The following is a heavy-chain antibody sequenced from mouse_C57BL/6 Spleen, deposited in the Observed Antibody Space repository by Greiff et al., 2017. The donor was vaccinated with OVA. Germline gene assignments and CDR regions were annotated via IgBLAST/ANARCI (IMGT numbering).Heavy chain of an antibody. J-gene: IGHJ2*01. CDR2: INPSTGGT. CDR3: ARWGEGFDY. CDR1: GYSFTGYY. Sequence: EVKLVESGPELVKPGASVKISCKASGYSFTGYYMNWVKQSPEKSLEWIGEINPSTGGTTYNQKFKAKATLTVDKSSSTAYMQLKSLTSEDSAVYYCARWGEGFDYWGQGTTLTVSS. V-gene: IGHV1-42*01.